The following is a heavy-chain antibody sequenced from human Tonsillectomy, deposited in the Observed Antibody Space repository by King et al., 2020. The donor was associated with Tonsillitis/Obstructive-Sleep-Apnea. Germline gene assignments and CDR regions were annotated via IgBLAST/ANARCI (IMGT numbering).Heavy chain of an antibody. J-gene: IGHJ4*02. D-gene: IGHD3/OR15-3a*01. V-gene: IGHV4-34*01. CDR1: GGSFSAYY. Sequence: VQLQQWGAGLLKPSETLSLTCGVYGGSFSAYYWSWIRQTPGKGLEWIGEIDHSGSTNNNPSLKSRVSITVDTSKNQFSLNLNSVTAADTAVYYCARGSVEQDWAFDCWGQGTLVIVSS. CDR3: ARGSVEQDWAFDC. CDR2: IDHSGST.